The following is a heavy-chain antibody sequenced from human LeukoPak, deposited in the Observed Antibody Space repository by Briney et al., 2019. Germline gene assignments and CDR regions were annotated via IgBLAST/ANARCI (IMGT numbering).Heavy chain of an antibody. V-gene: IGHV3-30*02. CDR2: IRYDGSNK. D-gene: IGHD1-14*01. CDR1: GFTFSSYG. Sequence: GGSLRLSCAASGFTFSSYGMHWVRQAPGKGLEWVAFIRYDGSNKYYADSVKGRFTISKDNSKNTLYLEMNSLSPDDTAVYYCARGVEPLAANTLAYWGQGTLVTVSS. CDR3: ARGVEPLAANTLAY. J-gene: IGHJ4*02.